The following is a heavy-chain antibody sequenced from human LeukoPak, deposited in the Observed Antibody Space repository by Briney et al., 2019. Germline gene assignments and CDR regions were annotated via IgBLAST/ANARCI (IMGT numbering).Heavy chain of an antibody. CDR1: GGSFSVYY. Sequence: PSETLSLTCAVYGGSFSVYYWSWIRQPPGKGLEWIGEINHSGSTNYSPSLKSRVTISVDTSKNQFSLKLSSVTAADTAVYYCARSTIFGVVIMNHNWFDPWGQGTLVTVSS. CDR2: INHSGST. D-gene: IGHD3-3*01. V-gene: IGHV4-34*01. J-gene: IGHJ5*02. CDR3: ARSTIFGVVIMNHNWFDP.